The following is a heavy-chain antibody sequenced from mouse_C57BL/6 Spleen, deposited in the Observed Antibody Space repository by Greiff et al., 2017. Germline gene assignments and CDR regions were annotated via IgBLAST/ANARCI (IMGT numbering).Heavy chain of an antibody. D-gene: IGHD2-5*01. V-gene: IGHV5-17*01. CDR2: ISSGSSTI. Sequence: DVHLVESGGGLVKPGGSLKLSCAASGFTFSDYGMHWVRQAPEKGLEWVAYISSGSSTIYYADTVKGRFTISRDNAKNTLFLQMTSLRSEDTAMYYCARTSYYSNFDYWGQGTTLTVSS. J-gene: IGHJ2*01. CDR3: ARTSYYSNFDY. CDR1: GFTFSDYG.